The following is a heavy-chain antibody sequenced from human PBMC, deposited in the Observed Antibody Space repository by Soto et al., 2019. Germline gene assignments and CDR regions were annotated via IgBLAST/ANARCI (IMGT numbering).Heavy chain of an antibody. CDR2: IGTAGDT. D-gene: IGHD4-17*01. J-gene: IGHJ4*02. V-gene: IGHV3-13*01. CDR1: GFTFSSYD. CDR3: ARGPSPYGDYVVLFDY. Sequence: GGSLRLSCAASGFTFSSYDMHWVRQATGKGLEWVSAIGTAGDTYYPGSVKGRFTISRENAKNSLYLQMNSLRAGDTAAYYCARGPSPYGDYVVLFDYWGQGTLVTASS.